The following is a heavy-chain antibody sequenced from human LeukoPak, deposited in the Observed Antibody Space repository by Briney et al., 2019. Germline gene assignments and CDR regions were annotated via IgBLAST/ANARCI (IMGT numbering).Heavy chain of an antibody. D-gene: IGHD3-22*01. J-gene: IGHJ3*02. CDR1: GFTFSSYS. CDR2: ISSSSSYI. CDR3: ARYYDSSAYYPDAFDI. Sequence: GGSLRLSCAASGFTFSSYSMNWVRQAPGKGLEWVSSISSSSSYIYYADSVKGRFTISRDNAKNSLYLQMNSLRAEDTAVYYCARYYDSSAYYPDAFDIWGQGTVVTVSS. V-gene: IGHV3-21*01.